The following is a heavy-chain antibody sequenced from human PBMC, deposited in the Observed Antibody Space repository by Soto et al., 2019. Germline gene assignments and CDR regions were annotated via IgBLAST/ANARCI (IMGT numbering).Heavy chain of an antibody. V-gene: IGHV1-8*01. CDR1: GYTFTSYD. Sequence: ASVKVSCKASGYTFTSYDINWVRQATGQGLEWMGWMNPNSGNTGYAQKFQGRVTMTRNTSISTAYMELSSLRSEDTAVYYCAITGAGDYGDYDDYWGQGTLVTVSS. J-gene: IGHJ4*02. D-gene: IGHD3-16*01. CDR3: AITGAGDYGDYDDY. CDR2: MNPNSGNT.